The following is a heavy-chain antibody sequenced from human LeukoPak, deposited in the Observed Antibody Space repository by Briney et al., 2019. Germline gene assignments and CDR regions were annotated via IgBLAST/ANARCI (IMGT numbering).Heavy chain of an antibody. CDR1: GLTFSNYW. J-gene: IGHJ5*02. CDR3: ARGVVIALVPAAVEDWFDP. Sequence: GGSLRLSCAASGLTFSNYWMSWIRQAPGKGLEWVANIKQDGSEKNYVDSVKGRFTISRDNAKNSLYLQMNSLRADDTAVYYCARGVVIALVPAAVEDWFDPWGQGTLVTVSS. D-gene: IGHD2-2*01. CDR2: IKQDGSEK. V-gene: IGHV3-7*03.